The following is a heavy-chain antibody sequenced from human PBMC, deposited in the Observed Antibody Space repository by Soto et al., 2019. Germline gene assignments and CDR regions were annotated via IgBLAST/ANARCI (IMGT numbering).Heavy chain of an antibody. V-gene: IGHV3-43D*04. CDR1: GFTFDDYA. CDR2: ISWDGGST. CDR3: AKAFSIAVAGTGEGNYDYYGMDV. Sequence: PGGSLRLSCAASGFTFDDYAMHWVRQAPGKGLEWVSLISWDGGSTYYADSVKGRFTISRDNSKNSLYLQMNSLRAEDTALYYCAKAFSIAVAGTGEGNYDYYGMDVWRQGSTATVSS. D-gene: IGHD6-19*01. J-gene: IGHJ6*02.